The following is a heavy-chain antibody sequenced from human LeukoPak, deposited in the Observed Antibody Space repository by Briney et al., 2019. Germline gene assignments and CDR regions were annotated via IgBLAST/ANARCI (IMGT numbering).Heavy chain of an antibody. CDR3: ARDKGGDSGSLSY. CDR2: IHYSGRT. D-gene: IGHD3-10*01. J-gene: IGHJ4*02. V-gene: IGHV4-59*12. CDR1: GASISSFY. Sequence: SETLSLTCTVSGASISSFYWSWIRPSPGRGLEYIGYIHYSGRTNYNPSLESRVTISVDTSKNLFSLKLSSVTAADTAVYYCARDKGGDSGSLSYWGQGTLVTVSS.